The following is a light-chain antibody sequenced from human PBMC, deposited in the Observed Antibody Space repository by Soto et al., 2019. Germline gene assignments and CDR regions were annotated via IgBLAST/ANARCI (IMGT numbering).Light chain of an antibody. Sequence: QSALTQPASVSGSPGQSITISCIGTSSDVGGSDYVSWYQQHPGKAPKLVIYDVSNRPSGVSDRFSGSKSGNTASLTISGLQAEDEADYYCCSYTRSNSLVRFGGGTKLTVL. V-gene: IGLV2-14*01. CDR1: SSDVGGSDY. CDR2: DVS. CDR3: CSYTRSNSLVR. J-gene: IGLJ2*01.